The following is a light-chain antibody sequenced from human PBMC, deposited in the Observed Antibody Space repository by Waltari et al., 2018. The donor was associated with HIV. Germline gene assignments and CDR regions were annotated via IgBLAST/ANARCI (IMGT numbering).Light chain of an antibody. V-gene: IGLV1-47*01. J-gene: IGLJ1*01. Sequence: QSVLTPPPSASGTPGQEVSISCSGSWSNIRSNYVDWYQQLPGTAPKLLIRKNFQRPSGVPDRFSGSKSGTSASLTISGLRSEDDGDYFCAAWDDSLSGYVFGSGTKVTVL. CDR3: AAWDDSLSGYV. CDR2: KNF. CDR1: WSNIRSNY.